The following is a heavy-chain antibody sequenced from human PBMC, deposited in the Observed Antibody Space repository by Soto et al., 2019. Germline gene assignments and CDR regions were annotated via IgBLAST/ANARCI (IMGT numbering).Heavy chain of an antibody. V-gene: IGHV3-7*01. CDR1: GFTSSNYW. J-gene: IGHJ2*01. CDR2: IKEDGGEK. Sequence: EVQLVESGGGLVQVGGSLRLSCAASGFTSSNYWMSWVRQPPGKVLEWVANIKEDGGEKYYVDSVKGRFTISRDKHKKSLYLQMLSLRDGDEAVYYCTRELWVSGIWIGYFGLWGRGTVVTKSS. CDR3: TRELWVSGIWIGYFGL. D-gene: IGHD2-8*01.